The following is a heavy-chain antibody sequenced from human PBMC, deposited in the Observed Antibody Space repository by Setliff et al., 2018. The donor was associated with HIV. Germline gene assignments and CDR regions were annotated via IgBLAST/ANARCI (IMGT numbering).Heavy chain of an antibody. Sequence: ASVKVSCKASGGTFGKYAINWVRQAPGQGLEWMGWINTNTGNPTYAQGFTGRFVFSLDTSVSTAYLQISSLKAEDTAVYYCAREVVVAGVHYYNMDVWGKGTTVTVSS. CDR3: AREVVVAGVHYYNMDV. CDR2: INTNTGNP. J-gene: IGHJ6*03. CDR1: GGTFGKYA. D-gene: IGHD2-15*01. V-gene: IGHV7-4-1*02.